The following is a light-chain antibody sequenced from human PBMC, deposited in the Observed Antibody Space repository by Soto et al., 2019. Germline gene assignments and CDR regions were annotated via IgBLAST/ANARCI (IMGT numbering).Light chain of an antibody. CDR1: QGISSY. Sequence: AMLMTQSPASFSASPGDRVTITCRASQGISSYLAWYQQKPGKAPKLLIYAASTLQSGVPSRFSSSGSGTDFTLTISCLQSEDFATYYCHQYYSYPLTFGGGTKVDIK. CDR2: AAS. J-gene: IGKJ4*01. CDR3: HQYYSYPLT. V-gene: IGKV1-8*01.